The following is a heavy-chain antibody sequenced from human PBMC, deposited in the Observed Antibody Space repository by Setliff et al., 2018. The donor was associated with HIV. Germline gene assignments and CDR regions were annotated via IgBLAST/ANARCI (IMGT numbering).Heavy chain of an antibody. V-gene: IGHV3-21*01. CDR2: ISSGGSFI. J-gene: IGHJ4*02. CDR3: ARDHTDYFDTSGYFDD. Sequence: GGSLRLSCAASGFSFDDYSMNWVRQAPGKGLEWVSCISSGGSFIYYADSVRGRFTISRDNAKNSLYLQMDSLRAEDTAVYYCARDHTDYFDTSGYFDDWGQGTLVTVSS. CDR1: GFSFDDYS. D-gene: IGHD3-22*01.